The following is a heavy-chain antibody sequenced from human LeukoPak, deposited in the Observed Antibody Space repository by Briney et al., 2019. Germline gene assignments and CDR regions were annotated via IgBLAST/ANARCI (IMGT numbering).Heavy chain of an antibody. V-gene: IGHV1-69*04. J-gene: IGHJ4*02. CDR3: ATDLGYCTNGECYTNY. CDR2: IIPILGIA. CDR1: GGTFSSYA. D-gene: IGHD2-8*01. Sequence: ASEKVSCKASGGTFSSYAISWVRQAPVQGLVWMGRIIPILGIAKYAQKFQSRVTITADKSTSTAYMELSSLRSEDTAVYYCATDLGYCTNGECYTNYWGQGTLVTVSS.